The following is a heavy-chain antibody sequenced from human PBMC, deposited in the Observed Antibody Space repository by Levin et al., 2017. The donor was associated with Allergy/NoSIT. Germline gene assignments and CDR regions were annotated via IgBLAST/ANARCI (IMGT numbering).Heavy chain of an antibody. CDR2: ISSSSSYI. CDR3: ARDSAMETGYYYYYGMDV. CDR1: GFTFSSYS. V-gene: IGHV3-21*01. Sequence: GGSLRLSCAASGFTFSSYSMNWVRQAPGKGLEWVSSISSSSSYIYYADSVKGRFTISRDNAKNSLFLQMNSLRAEDTAVYYCARDSAMETGYYYYYGMDVWGQGTTVTVSS. D-gene: IGHD5-18*01. J-gene: IGHJ6*02.